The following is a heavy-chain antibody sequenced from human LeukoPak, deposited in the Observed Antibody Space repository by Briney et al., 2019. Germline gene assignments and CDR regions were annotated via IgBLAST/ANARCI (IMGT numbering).Heavy chain of an antibody. CDR2: FDPEDGET. Sequence: ASVKVSCKVSGYTLTELSMHWVRQAPGKGLEWMGGFDPEDGETIYAQKFQGRVTMTEDTSTDTAYMELRSLRSDDTAVYYCARDNGIVGATTGDAFDIWGQGTMVTVSS. CDR3: ARDNGIVGATTGDAFDI. D-gene: IGHD1-26*01. CDR1: GYTLTELS. J-gene: IGHJ3*02. V-gene: IGHV1-24*01.